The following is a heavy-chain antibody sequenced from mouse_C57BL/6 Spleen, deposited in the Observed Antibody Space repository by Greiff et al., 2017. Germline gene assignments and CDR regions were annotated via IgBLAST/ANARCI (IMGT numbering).Heavy chain of an antibody. Sequence: QVQLQQSGAELVRPGASVTLSCKASGYTFTDYEMHWVKQTPVHGLEWIGAIDPETGGTAYNQKFKGKAILTADKSSSTAYMELRSLTSEDSAVYYCTRGSYYSNLRTWFAYWGQGTLVTVSA. CDR3: TRGSYYSNLRTWFAY. J-gene: IGHJ3*01. D-gene: IGHD2-5*01. CDR1: GYTFTDYE. CDR2: IDPETGGT. V-gene: IGHV1-15*01.